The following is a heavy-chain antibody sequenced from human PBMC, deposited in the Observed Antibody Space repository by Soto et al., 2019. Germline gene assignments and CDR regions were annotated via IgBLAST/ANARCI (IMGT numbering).Heavy chain of an antibody. Sequence: QVQLVESGAGVVQPGRSLRLSCAASGFSFSDYGMHWVRQAPGKGLEWVAAIWYDGSHKYHVDSVEDRFTIASDNSKNTLYLQIDSLRAGDTAVYYCAVGATIECGGRDFYNGGQGALATVFS. D-gene: IGHD5-12*01. CDR1: GFSFSDYG. CDR2: IWYDGSHK. J-gene: IGHJ4*02. V-gene: IGHV3-33*01. CDR3: AVGATIECGGRDFYN.